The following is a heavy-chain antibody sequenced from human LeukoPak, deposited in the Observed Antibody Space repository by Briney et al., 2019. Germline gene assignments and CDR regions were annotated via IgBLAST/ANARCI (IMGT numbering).Heavy chain of an antibody. CDR3: ANWDRRGALTGPNYFDY. Sequence: PGGSLRLSCAASGFMFSSYWMSWVRQAPGKGLEWVANIKQDGSEKYYVDSVKGRFTLSRDNAKNSPNLQMNSLRAEDTAVYYCANWDRRGALTGPNYFDYWGQGTLVTVSS. CDR2: IKQDGSEK. CDR1: GFMFSSYW. V-gene: IGHV3-7*03. J-gene: IGHJ4*02. D-gene: IGHD3-9*01.